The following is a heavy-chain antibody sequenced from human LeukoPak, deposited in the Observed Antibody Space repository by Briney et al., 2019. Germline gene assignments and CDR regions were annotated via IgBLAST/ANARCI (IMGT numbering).Heavy chain of an antibody. J-gene: IGHJ5*02. CDR3: AREAVTPGGNWFDP. CDR2: IYYSGST. V-gene: IGHV4-59*12. Sequence: SETLSLTCTVSGGSISSYYWSWIRQPPEKGLEWIGYIYYSGSTNYNPSLKSRVTISVDTSKNQFSLKLSSVTAADTAVYYCAREAVTPGGNWFDPWGQGTLVTVSS. D-gene: IGHD3-10*01. CDR1: GGSISSYY.